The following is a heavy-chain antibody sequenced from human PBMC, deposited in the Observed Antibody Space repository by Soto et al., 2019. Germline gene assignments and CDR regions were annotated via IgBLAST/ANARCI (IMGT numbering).Heavy chain of an antibody. V-gene: IGHV1-69*12. D-gene: IGHD3-3*01. CDR3: ARVLRFLEWLYPSNYYYGMDV. CDR2: IIPIFGTA. Sequence: QVQLVQSGAEVKKPGSSVKVSCKASGGTFSSYAISWVRQAPGQGLEWMGGIIPIFGTANYAQKFQGRVTITADDSSSTAYMELSSLRSEDTAVYYCARVLRFLEWLYPSNYYYGMDVWGQGTTVTVSS. J-gene: IGHJ6*02. CDR1: GGTFSSYA.